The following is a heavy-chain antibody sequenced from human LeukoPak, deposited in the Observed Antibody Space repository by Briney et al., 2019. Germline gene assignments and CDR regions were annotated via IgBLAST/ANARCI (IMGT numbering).Heavy chain of an antibody. Sequence: SETLSLTCTVSGGSISTTCYFWGWIREPPGKGLEWIGSICYSGSTYYNPSLKSRVTFSVDTSKNQFSLKLSSVIAADTAVYFCVREGEWALPFDYWGQGTLVTVSS. D-gene: IGHD3-16*01. CDR1: GGSISTTCYF. CDR2: ICYSGST. J-gene: IGHJ4*02. CDR3: VREGEWALPFDY. V-gene: IGHV4-39*01.